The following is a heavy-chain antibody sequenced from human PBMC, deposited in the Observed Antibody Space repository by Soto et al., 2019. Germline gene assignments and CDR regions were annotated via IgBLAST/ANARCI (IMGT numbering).Heavy chain of an antibody. V-gene: IGHV1-3*01. J-gene: IGHJ4*02. Sequence: VKVSCKASGYTFTIYAMHWVRQAPGQRLERMGWINAGNGNTKYSQKFQGRVTITRDTSASTAYMELSSLRSEDTAVYYCARGITLPTPLDYWGQGTLVTVSS. CDR1: GYTFTIYA. CDR3: ARGITLPTPLDY. D-gene: IGHD1-20*01. CDR2: INAGNGNT.